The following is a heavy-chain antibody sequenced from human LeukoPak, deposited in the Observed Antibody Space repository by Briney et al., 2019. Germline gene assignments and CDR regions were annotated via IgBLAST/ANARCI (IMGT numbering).Heavy chain of an antibody. CDR1: GYTFTSYY. V-gene: IGHV1-46*01. D-gene: IGHD2-15*01. CDR2: INPSGGST. CDR3: ARDLRNIVVVVAATHWGAFDI. J-gene: IGHJ3*02. Sequence: ASVEVSCKASGYTFTSYYMHWVRQAPGQGLEWMGIINPSGGSTSYAQKFQGRVTMTRDTSTSTVYMELSSLRSEDTAVYYCARDLRNIVVVVAATHWGAFDIWGQGTMVTVSS.